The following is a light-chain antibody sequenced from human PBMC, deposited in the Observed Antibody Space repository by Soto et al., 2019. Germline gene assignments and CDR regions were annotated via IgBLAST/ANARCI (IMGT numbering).Light chain of an antibody. CDR3: QQYGSSGT. Sequence: EIMLTQSPGTLSLSPGERATLSFRASQSVSSSYLAWYQQKPGQAPRLLIYGASNRATGIPDRFSGSGSGTDFTLTISRLEPEDFAVYYCQQYGSSGTFGQRTKVDNK. CDR2: GAS. J-gene: IGKJ1*01. CDR1: QSVSSSY. V-gene: IGKV3-20*01.